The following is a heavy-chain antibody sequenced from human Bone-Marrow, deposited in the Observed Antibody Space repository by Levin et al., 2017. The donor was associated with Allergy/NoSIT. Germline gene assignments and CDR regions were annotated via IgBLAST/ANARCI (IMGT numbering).Heavy chain of an antibody. CDR1: GYSISSGYY. J-gene: IGHJ4*02. V-gene: IGHV4-38-2*02. CDR3: ARVGECRGEFGSSWYYFDY. CDR2: IYHSGST. Sequence: PSETLSLTCTVSGYSISSGYYWGWIRQPPGKGLEWIGSIYHSGSTYYNPSLKSRVTISVDTSKNQFSLKLSSVTAADTAVYYCARVGECRGEFGSSWYYFDYWGQGTLVTVSS. D-gene: IGHD6-13*01.